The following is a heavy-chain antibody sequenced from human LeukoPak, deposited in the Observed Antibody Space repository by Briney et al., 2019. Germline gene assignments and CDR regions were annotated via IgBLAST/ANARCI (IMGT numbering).Heavy chain of an antibody. Sequence: TSETLSLTCTVSGGSISSYYWSWIRQPPGKGLEWIGFIFYSGTTNYNPSLKSRVTISVDTSKNQFSLKLSSVTAADTAVYYCARRQKYSGSTFDYWGQGTLVTVSS. V-gene: IGHV4-59*01. CDR1: GGSISSYY. CDR2: IFYSGTT. D-gene: IGHD1-26*01. CDR3: ARRQKYSGSTFDY. J-gene: IGHJ4*02.